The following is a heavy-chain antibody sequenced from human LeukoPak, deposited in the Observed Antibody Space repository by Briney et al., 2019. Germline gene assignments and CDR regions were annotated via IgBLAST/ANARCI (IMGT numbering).Heavy chain of an antibody. CDR3: AWEGRCDINACSPGN. CDR2: TNPDGRQK. Sequence: GGSLRLSCVASGFTFSKYWMSWVRQPPGKGLEWVATTNPDGRQKYYVDSVKGRFTISRDNAKNSLFLQMNSLRVDDTALYYCAWEGRCDINACSPGNWGQGTLVTVSS. CDR1: GFTFSKYW. D-gene: IGHD2-15*01. V-gene: IGHV3-7*01. J-gene: IGHJ4*02.